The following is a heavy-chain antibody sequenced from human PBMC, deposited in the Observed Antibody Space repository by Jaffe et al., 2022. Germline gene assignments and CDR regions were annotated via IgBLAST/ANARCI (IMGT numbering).Heavy chain of an antibody. CDR3: AKDIGTSGMFDY. CDR2: ISWDGGST. J-gene: IGHJ4*02. D-gene: IGHD1-26*01. CDR1: GFTFDDYA. V-gene: IGHV3-43D*04. Sequence: EVQLVESGGVVVQPGGSLRLSCAASGFTFDDYAMHWVRQAPGKGLEWVSLISWDGGSTYYADSVKGRFTISRDNSKNSLYLQMNSLRAEDTALYYCAKDIGTSGMFDYWGQGTLVTVSS.